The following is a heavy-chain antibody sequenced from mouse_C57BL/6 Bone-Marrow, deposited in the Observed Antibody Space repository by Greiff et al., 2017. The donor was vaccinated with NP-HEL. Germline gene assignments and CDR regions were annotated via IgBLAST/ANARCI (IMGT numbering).Heavy chain of an antibody. V-gene: IGHV1-59*01. Sequence: QVQLQQPGAELVRPGTSVKLSCKASGYTFTSYWMHWVKQRPGQGLEWIGVIDPSDSYTNYNQKFKGKATLTVDTSSSTAYMQLSSRTSEDSAVYDCARLGFDDWGRGTTLTVSS. J-gene: IGHJ2*01. CDR1: GYTFTSYW. CDR2: IDPSDSYT. CDR3: ARLGFDD.